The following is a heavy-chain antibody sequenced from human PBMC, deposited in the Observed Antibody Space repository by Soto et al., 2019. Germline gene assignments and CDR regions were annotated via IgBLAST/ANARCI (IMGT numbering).Heavy chain of an antibody. CDR2: INTYNGDR. V-gene: IGHV1-18*01. J-gene: IGHJ4*02. CDR1: GYTFTSYG. CDR3: GRRGLDY. Sequence: QVQLVQSGTEVKKPGASVKVSCKTSGYTFTSYGITWVRQAPGQGLEWMGWINTYNGDRGYVQKFQGRLTVTADTSTSTAYTELRSLRSDDTAVYYCGRRGLDYWGQGTLVTVSS.